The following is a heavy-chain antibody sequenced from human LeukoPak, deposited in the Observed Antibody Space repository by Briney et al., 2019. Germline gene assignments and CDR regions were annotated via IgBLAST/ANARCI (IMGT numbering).Heavy chain of an antibody. CDR2: ISSNGGST. Sequence: GGSLRLSCAASGFTFSSYAVHWVRQAPGKGLEYVSAISSNGGSTYYANSVKGRFTISRDNSKNTLYLQMGSLRAEDMAVYYCARGCSGGSCQVYWGQGTLVTVSS. D-gene: IGHD2-15*01. J-gene: IGHJ4*02. V-gene: IGHV3-64*01. CDR3: ARGCSGGSCQVY. CDR1: GFTFSSYA.